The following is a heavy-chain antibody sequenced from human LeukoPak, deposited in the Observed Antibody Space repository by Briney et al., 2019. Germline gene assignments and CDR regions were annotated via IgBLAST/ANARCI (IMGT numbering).Heavy chain of an antibody. CDR1: GFTFSSYA. D-gene: IGHD2-21*02. CDR2: ISSNGGST. J-gene: IGHJ4*02. Sequence: GGSLRLSCAASGFTFSSYAMHWVRQAPGKGLEYVSAISSNGGSTYYANSVKGRFTISRDNSKNTLYLRMGSLRAEDMAVYYCARRKTERDYYFDYWGQGTLVTVSS. V-gene: IGHV3-64*01. CDR3: ARRKTERDYYFDY.